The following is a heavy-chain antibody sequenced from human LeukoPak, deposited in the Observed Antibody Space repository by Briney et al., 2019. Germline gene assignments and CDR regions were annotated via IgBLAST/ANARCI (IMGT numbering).Heavy chain of an antibody. CDR1: GFTFYSFA. Sequence: PGGSLRLSCAASGFTFYSFAMTWVRQAPGKGLEWVSSVSAGGGSTFYADSVKGRFTISRDKSKNTLHLQMNSLRFDDTAVYYCAIFYGGGPWGYGRDVGAKGTTVTVS. CDR2: VSAGGGST. CDR3: AIFYGGGPWGYGRDV. J-gene: IGHJ6*04. D-gene: IGHD2/OR15-2a*01. V-gene: IGHV3-23*01.